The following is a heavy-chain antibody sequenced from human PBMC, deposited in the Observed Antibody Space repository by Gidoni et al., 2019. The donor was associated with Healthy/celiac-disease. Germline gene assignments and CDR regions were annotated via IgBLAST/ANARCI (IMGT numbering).Heavy chain of an antibody. CDR1: GGSVSSGSYY. D-gene: IGHD6-13*01. Sequence: QVQLQESGPGLVKPSETLSLTCTVSGGSVSSGSYYWSWIRQPPGKGLEWIGYIYYSGSTNYNPSLKSRVTISVDTSKNQFSLKLSSVTAADTAVYYCARTEGIAAAGPDYWGQGTLVTVSS. CDR2: IYYSGST. V-gene: IGHV4-61*01. CDR3: ARTEGIAAAGPDY. J-gene: IGHJ4*02.